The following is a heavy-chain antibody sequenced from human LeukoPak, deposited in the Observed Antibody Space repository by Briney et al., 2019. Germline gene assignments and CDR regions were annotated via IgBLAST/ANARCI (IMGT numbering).Heavy chain of an antibody. D-gene: IGHD2-2*01. CDR2: ISWNSGSI. J-gene: IGHJ4*02. CDR3: ARDWEMVVVPAAEIDY. V-gene: IGHV3-9*01. CDR1: GFNFDDYA. Sequence: PGGSLRLSCAASGFNFDDYAMHWVRQAPGKGLEWVSGISWNSGSIGYADSVKGRFTISRDNAKNSLYLQMNSLRAEDTAVYYCARDWEMVVVPAAEIDYWGQGTLVTVSS.